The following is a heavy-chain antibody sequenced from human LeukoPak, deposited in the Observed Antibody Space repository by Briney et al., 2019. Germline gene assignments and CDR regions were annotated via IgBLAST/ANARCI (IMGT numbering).Heavy chain of an antibody. J-gene: IGHJ3*02. D-gene: IGHD3-22*01. Sequence: GRSRRLSCAASGFIFDDFAMHWVRHAPGKGLEWVSGITWNGGTIDYADSVKGRFTISRDNAKNSLYLQMNRLRAEDTAVYYCARDDYYDSSGYQALGLAFDIWGQGTMVTVSS. CDR3: ARDDYYDSSGYQALGLAFDI. CDR2: ITWNGGTI. V-gene: IGHV3-9*01. CDR1: GFIFDDFA.